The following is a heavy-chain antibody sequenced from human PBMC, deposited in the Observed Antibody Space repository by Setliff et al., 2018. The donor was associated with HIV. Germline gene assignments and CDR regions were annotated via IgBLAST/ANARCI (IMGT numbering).Heavy chain of an antibody. CDR2: TYYSGST. CDR1: GDYISSGGYY. V-gene: IGHV4-31*03. Sequence: SETLSLTCTVSGDYISSGGYYWSWIRQHPGKGLEWIGYTYYSGSTYYNPSLQSRVTISVDTSKNHFSLKLNPVTAADTAVYYCARGGALEWELPFDYWGQGTLVTVSS. D-gene: IGHD1-26*01. CDR3: ARGGALEWELPFDY. J-gene: IGHJ4*02.